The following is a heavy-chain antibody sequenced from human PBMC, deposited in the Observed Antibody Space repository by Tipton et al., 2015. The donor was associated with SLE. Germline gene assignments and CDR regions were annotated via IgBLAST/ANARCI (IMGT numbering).Heavy chain of an antibody. J-gene: IGHJ6*03. CDR1: GGSISSYY. CDR3: ARDQTNASYYYAYKDV. CDR2: IYYSGST. Sequence: TLSLTCTVSGGSISSYYWSWIRQPPGKGLEWIGYIYYSGSTNYNPSLKSRVTISVDTSKNQFSLKLSSVTAADTAVYYCARDQTNASYYYAYKDVWGKGTTVTVSS. V-gene: IGHV4-59*01.